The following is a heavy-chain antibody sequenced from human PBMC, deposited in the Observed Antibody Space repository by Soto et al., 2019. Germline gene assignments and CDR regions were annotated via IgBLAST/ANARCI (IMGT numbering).Heavy chain of an antibody. V-gene: IGHV3-53*01. CDR2: IYSGGST. Sequence: GSLSLSCAASGFTLSSNYMSWVRQAPGKGLEWVSVIYSGGSTYYADSVKGRFTISRDNSKNTLYLQMNSLRAEDTAVYYCARDRAGDYWGQGTLVTVSS. J-gene: IGHJ4*02. D-gene: IGHD3-10*01. CDR3: ARDRAGDY. CDR1: GFTLSSNY.